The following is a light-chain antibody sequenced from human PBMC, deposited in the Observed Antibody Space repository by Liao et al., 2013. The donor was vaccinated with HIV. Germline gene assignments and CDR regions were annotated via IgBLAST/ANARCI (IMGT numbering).Light chain of an antibody. J-gene: IGLJ1*01. CDR3: QAWDSSTPLYV. CDR2: QDN. V-gene: IGLV3-1*01. CDR1: KLGNKF. Sequence: SYELTQPPSVSVSPGQTASVTCSGDKLGNKFTSWYQQKPGQSPVLVIYQDNRRPSGIPERFSGSNSGNTAILVISGTQVMDEADYYCQAWDSSTPLYVFGTGTKVTVL.